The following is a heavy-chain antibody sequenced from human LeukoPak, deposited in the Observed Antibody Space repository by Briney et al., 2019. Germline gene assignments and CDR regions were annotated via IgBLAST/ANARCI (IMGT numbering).Heavy chain of an antibody. V-gene: IGHV3-7*01. D-gene: IGHD2-2*01. CDR1: GFTFSSYW. Sequence: GGSLRLSCAASGFTFSSYWMSWVRQAPGKGLEWVANIKQDGSEKYYVDSVKGRFTISRDNAKNSLYLQMNSLRAGDTAVYYCARDRCSSTSCYRYYYMDVWGKGTTVTVSS. CDR3: ARDRCSSTSCYRYYYMDV. CDR2: IKQDGSEK. J-gene: IGHJ6*03.